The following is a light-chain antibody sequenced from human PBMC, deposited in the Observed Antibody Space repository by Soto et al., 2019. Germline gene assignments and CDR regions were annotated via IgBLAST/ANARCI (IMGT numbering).Light chain of an antibody. V-gene: IGKV3-11*01. CDR3: QQYNNWPRT. CDR1: QSVSSY. CDR2: DAS. Sequence: EIVLTQSPATLSLSPGERATLSCRASQSVSSYLAWYQQEPGQAPRLLIYDASNRATGIPARFSGSGSGTEFTLTISSLQSEDVAVYYCQQYNNWPRTFGQGTKVDI. J-gene: IGKJ1*01.